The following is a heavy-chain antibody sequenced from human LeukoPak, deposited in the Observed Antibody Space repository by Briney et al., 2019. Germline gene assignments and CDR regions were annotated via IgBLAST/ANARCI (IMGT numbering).Heavy chain of an antibody. Sequence: PGGSLRLSCAASGFIFSNYGMNWVRQAPGKGLEWVSSISSSSSYIDYADSVKGRFTISRDNSKNTLYLQMNSLRAEDTALYYCARDTFGVVRGAVYWGQGTLVTVSS. CDR2: ISSSSSYI. CDR1: GFIFSNYG. V-gene: IGHV3-21*04. J-gene: IGHJ4*02. D-gene: IGHD3-3*01. CDR3: ARDTFGVVRGAVY.